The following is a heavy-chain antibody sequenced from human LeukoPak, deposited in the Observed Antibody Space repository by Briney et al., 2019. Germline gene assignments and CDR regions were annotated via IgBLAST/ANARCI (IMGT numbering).Heavy chain of an antibody. CDR2: MTRSGSTT. CDR3: AKIMANSLYDISRLFDH. J-gene: IGHJ4*02. CDR1: GFTFSIYA. D-gene: IGHD3-9*01. V-gene: IGHV3-23*01. Sequence: GASLRLSCAASGFTFSIYAMLWVRQAPGKGREYVSVMTRSGSTTYYVDSVKGRFTISKDNSKRAVYLQMTSMRPEDTVVYYCAKIMANSLYDISRLFDHWGQGILVTVSS.